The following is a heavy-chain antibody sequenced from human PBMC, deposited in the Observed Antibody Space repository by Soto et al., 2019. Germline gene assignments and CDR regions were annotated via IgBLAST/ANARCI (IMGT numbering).Heavy chain of an antibody. Sequence: GGSLRLSCAASGFTFSSYGMHWVRQAPGKGLEWVAVISGSGGSTYYADSVKGRFTISRDNSKNTLYLQMNSLRAEDTAVYYCAKDQYGVLRFLEWSSPMDVWGKGTTVTVSS. V-gene: IGHV3-23*01. CDR1: GFTFSSYG. CDR3: AKDQYGVLRFLEWSSPMDV. D-gene: IGHD3-3*01. J-gene: IGHJ6*03. CDR2: ISGSGGST.